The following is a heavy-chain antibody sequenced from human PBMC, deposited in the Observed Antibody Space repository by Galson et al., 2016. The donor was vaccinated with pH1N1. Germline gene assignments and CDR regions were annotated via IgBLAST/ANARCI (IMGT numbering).Heavy chain of an antibody. CDR3: ARVSSWYYVDF. CDR1: GFIFGDYW. J-gene: IGHJ4*02. Sequence: SLRLSCAASGFIFGDYWMSWVRQAPGKGLEWVANIKAAGSEKYYVASVTGRFTVSRDNDKESLFLQMDSLRVEDTAVYYCARVSSWYYVDFWGQGTLITVSS. D-gene: IGHD6-13*01. V-gene: IGHV3-7*01. CDR2: IKAAGSEK.